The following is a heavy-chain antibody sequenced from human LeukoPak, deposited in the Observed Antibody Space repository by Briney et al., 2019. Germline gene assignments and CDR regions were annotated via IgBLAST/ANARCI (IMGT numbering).Heavy chain of an antibody. V-gene: IGHV1-46*01. Sequence: ASVKVSCKASGYTFTSYYMHWVRQAPGQGLEWMGMINPTGGSTSYAQKFQRRVTMTRDTSTSTVYMELSSLRSEDTAVYYCTRSQYYGMDVWGQGTTVTVSS. J-gene: IGHJ6*02. CDR1: GYTFTSYY. CDR3: TRSQYYGMDV. CDR2: INPTGGST.